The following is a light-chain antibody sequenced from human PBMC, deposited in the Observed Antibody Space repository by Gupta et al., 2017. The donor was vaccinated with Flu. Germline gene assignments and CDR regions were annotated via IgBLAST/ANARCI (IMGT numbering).Light chain of an antibody. CDR2: EVD. CDR1: NSDVGGYNS. V-gene: IGLV2-8*01. J-gene: IGLJ2*01. CDR3: SSYGGSNNLV. Sequence: QSALTQPPSASGSPGPSVAISCTGTNSDVGGYNSVSWYQQHPGKAPKLMIYEVDKRPSGVPDRFFASKSGNTASLTVSGRQAEDEADYYGSSYGGSNNLVFGGGTKLTVL.